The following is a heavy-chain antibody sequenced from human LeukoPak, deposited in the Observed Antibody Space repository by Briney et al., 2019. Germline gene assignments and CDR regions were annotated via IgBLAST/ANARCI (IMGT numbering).Heavy chain of an antibody. J-gene: IGHJ3*02. V-gene: IGHV4-4*07. Sequence: SETLSLTCTVSGGSISSYYWSWIRQPAGKGLEWIGRIYTSGSTNYNPSLKSRVTMSVDTSKNQFSLKLSSVTAADTAVYYCAKGGILYLDWLAFDIWGQGTMVTVSS. CDR1: GGSISSYY. CDR3: AKGGILYLDWLAFDI. D-gene: IGHD3-9*01. CDR2: IYTSGST.